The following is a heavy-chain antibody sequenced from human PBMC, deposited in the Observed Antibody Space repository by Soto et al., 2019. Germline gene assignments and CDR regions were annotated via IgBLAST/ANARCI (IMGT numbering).Heavy chain of an antibody. D-gene: IGHD1-7*01. CDR1: GYTFTSYY. Sequence: ASVTVSCKASGYTFTSYYMYWVRQAPGQGLEWMGIINPSGSRTSYAQKFQGRVTMTRDTSTSTVYMELSSLRSEDTAVYYCARERMRSNWNFGYYYYGMDVWGQGTTVTVSS. V-gene: IGHV1-46*01. J-gene: IGHJ6*02. CDR3: ARERMRSNWNFGYYYYGMDV. CDR2: INPSGSRT.